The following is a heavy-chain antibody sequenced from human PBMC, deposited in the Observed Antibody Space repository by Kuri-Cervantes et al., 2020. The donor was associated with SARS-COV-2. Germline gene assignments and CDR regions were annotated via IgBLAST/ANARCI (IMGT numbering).Heavy chain of an antibody. Sequence: ASVKVSCKASGYTFTTYGITWVRQAPGQGLEWMGWISTYNANADYAQKFQGRVTITADESTSTAYMELSSLRSEDTAVYYCARDLGYVQLERRPYYYGMDVWGQGTTVTVSS. V-gene: IGHV1-18*04. D-gene: IGHD1-1*01. CDR3: ARDLGYVQLERRPYYYGMDV. CDR2: ISTYNANA. J-gene: IGHJ6*02. CDR1: GYTFTTYG.